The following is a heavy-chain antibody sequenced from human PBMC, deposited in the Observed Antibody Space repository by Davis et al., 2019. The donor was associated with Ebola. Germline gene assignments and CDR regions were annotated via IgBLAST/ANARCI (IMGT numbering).Heavy chain of an antibody. CDR2: IKSKTDGGTT. V-gene: IGHV3-15*01. CDR3: TTDLYYYDSSGKVDY. CDR1: GFTFSNAW. J-gene: IGHJ4*02. Sequence: GESLKISCAASGFTFSNAWMSWVRQAPGKGLEWVGRIKSKTDGGTTDYAAPVKGRFTISRDDSKNTLYLQMNSLKTEDTAVYYCTTDLYYYDSSGKVDYWGQGTLVTVSS. D-gene: IGHD3-22*01.